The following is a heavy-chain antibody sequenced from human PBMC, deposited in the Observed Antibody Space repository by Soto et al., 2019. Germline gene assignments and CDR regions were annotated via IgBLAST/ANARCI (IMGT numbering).Heavy chain of an antibody. D-gene: IGHD6-19*01. V-gene: IGHV3-23*01. J-gene: IGHJ4*02. CDR3: ARRSSGWYFDY. CDR2: ISGSGGST. Sequence: EVQLLESGGGLVQPGGSLRLSCAASGFTFSSYAMNWVRQAPGKGLEWVSVISGSGGSTYYADSVKGRFTISRDNSKNTLYLQMNRLVAEDTAVYYCARRSSGWYFDYWGQGTLVTVSS. CDR1: GFTFSSYA.